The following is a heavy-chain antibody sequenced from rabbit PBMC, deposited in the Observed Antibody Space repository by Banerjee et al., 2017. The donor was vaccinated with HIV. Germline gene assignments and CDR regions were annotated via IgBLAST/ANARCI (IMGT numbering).Heavy chain of an antibody. CDR3: ARYGYDGYDDYGYFSS. CDR1: GFSFSNKYV. J-gene: IGHJ4*01. D-gene: IGHD2-1*01. Sequence: QEQLEESGGDLVKPEGSLTLTCTASGFSFSNKYVMCWVRQAPGKGLEWIACIYTGSSGTTYYASWAKGRFTVSKASSTTVTLQMTSLTAADTATYFCARYGYDGYDDYGYFSSWGQGTLVTVS. V-gene: IGHV1S45*01. CDR2: IYTGSSGTT.